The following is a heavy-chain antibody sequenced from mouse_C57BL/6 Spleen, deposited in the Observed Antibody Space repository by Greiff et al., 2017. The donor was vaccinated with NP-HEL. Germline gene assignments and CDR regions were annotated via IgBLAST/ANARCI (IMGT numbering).Heavy chain of an antibody. Sequence: EVKLMESGGGLVKPGGSLKLSCAASGFTFSDYGMHWVRQAPEKGLEWVAYISSGSSTIYYADTVKGRFTISRDNAKNTLFLQMTSLRSEDTAMYYCARPDYYGSSYEFDYWGQGTTLTVSS. V-gene: IGHV5-17*01. CDR2: ISSGSSTI. CDR3: ARPDYYGSSYEFDY. J-gene: IGHJ2*01. D-gene: IGHD1-1*01. CDR1: GFTFSDYG.